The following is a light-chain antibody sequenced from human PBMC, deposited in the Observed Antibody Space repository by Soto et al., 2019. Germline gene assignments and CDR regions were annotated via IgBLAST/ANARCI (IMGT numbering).Light chain of an antibody. J-gene: IGKJ2*01. V-gene: IGKV3-15*01. Sequence: ETVMTQSAAALSVSPGESVSLSCRASQSVTTNLAWYQQTPGQAPRLLIHGASTRATGVPDRFSGSGSGTEFTLTISSLQSEDFAIYYCQQYNDWPRTFGQGTKLEIK. CDR3: QQYNDWPRT. CDR1: QSVTTN. CDR2: GAS.